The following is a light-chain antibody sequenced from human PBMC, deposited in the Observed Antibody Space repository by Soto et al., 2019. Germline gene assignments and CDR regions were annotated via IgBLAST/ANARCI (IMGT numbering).Light chain of an antibody. CDR2: DAF. CDR1: QSISSY. CDR3: QQRSNWFT. Sequence: EIVLTQSPATLSLSPGERATLSCRASQSISSYLAWYQQKPGQAPRLLSYDAFNRATGIPARFSGSGSGTAFTLAISSLEPEDFAVYYCQQRSNWFTFGPGTKVDIK. V-gene: IGKV3-11*01. J-gene: IGKJ3*01.